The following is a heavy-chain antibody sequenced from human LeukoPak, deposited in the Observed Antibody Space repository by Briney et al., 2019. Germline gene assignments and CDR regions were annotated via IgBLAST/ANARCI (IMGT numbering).Heavy chain of an antibody. V-gene: IGHV3-23*01. D-gene: IGHD2-8*02. J-gene: IGHJ4*02. Sequence: GGSLRLSCAASGFTFSTFAMIWVRQPPGKGLEWVSSIFPSGGEMHYADSVRGRFTISRDNSKSTLSLQMNSLRAEDTAIYYCATYRQVLLPFESWGQGTLVTVSS. CDR1: GFTFSTFA. CDR2: IFPSGGEM. CDR3: ATYRQVLLPFES.